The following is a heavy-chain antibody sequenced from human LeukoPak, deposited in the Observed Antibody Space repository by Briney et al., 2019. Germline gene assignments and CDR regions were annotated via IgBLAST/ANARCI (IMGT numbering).Heavy chain of an antibody. D-gene: IGHD3-10*01. CDR1: GGSISSGSYY. CDR2: IYTSGST. CDR3: ARESGGITMVRGVIVGPNWFDP. J-gene: IGHJ5*02. Sequence: PSETLSLTCTVSGGSISSGSYYWSWIRQPAGKGLEWIGRIYTSGSTNYNPSLKSRVTISVDTSKNQFSLKLSSVTAADTAVYYCARESGGITMVRGVIVGPNWFDPWGQGTLVTVSS. V-gene: IGHV4-61*02.